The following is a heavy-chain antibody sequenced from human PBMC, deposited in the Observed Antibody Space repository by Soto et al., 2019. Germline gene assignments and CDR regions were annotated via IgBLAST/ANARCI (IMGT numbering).Heavy chain of an antibody. CDR1: GGSISSGEYY. D-gene: IGHD3-9*01. Sequence: SETLSLTCTVSGGSISSGEYYWSWIRQPPGKGLEWIGYIYYSGTTYYNPSLKSRVTISVDTSKNQFSLKLSSVTAADTAVYYCARGRNYDILTGYYGERYYYYYAMDVWGHGTTVTVSS. CDR2: IYYSGTT. J-gene: IGHJ6*02. CDR3: ARGRNYDILTGYYGERYYYYYAMDV. V-gene: IGHV4-30-4*01.